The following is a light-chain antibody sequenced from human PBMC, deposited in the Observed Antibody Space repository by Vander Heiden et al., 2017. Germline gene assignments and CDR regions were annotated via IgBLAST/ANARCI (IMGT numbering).Light chain of an antibody. CDR3: QQLNSYPSIT. CDR2: AAS. Sequence: DIQLTQSPSFLSASVGDRVTITCRARQGISSYLAWYQQKQGKDPKHLIYAASTWQSGVPARSSGSGSGTEFTLTISSLQPEDFATYYCQQLNSYPSITFGQGTRLEIK. J-gene: IGKJ5*01. V-gene: IGKV1-9*01. CDR1: QGISSY.